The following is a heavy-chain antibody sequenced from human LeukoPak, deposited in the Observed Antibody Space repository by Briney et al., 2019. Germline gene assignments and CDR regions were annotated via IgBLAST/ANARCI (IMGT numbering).Heavy chain of an antibody. CDR1: GGSISSYY. V-gene: IGHV4-59*01. CDR2: IYYSGST. J-gene: IGHJ4*02. Sequence: SETLSLTCTVSGGSISSYYWSWIRQPPGKGLEWIGYIYYSGSTNYNPSPKSRVTISVDTSKNQFSLKLSSVTAADTAVYYCARLGGYSYGLRRWGQGTLVTVSS. D-gene: IGHD5-18*01. CDR3: ARLGGYSYGLRR.